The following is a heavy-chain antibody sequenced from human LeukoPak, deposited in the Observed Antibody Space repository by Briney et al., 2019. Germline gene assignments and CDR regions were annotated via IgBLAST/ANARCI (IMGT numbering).Heavy chain of an antibody. CDR2: IGTSGSTK. V-gene: IGHV3-11*04. Sequence: GGSLRLSCAASGFTFSDYYMSWIRQAPGKGLEWVSYIGTSGSTKYYADSVKGRFTISRDNAKNSLYLQMNSLRAEDTAVYYCARDYYDSSGYYTPYGFWGQGTLVTVSS. CDR3: ARDYYDSSGYYTPYGF. CDR1: GFTFSDYY. D-gene: IGHD3-22*01. J-gene: IGHJ4*02.